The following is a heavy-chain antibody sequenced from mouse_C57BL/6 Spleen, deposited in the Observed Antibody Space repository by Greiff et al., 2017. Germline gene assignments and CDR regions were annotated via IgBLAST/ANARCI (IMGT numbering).Heavy chain of an antibody. CDR1: GYTFTSYW. CDR3: ARDYCGSSYYFDY. J-gene: IGHJ2*01. D-gene: IGHD1-1*01. Sequence: QVQLQQPGTELVKPGASVKLSCKASGYTFTSYWMHWVKQRPGQGLEWIGNINPSNGGTNYNEKFKSKATLTVDKASSTAYMQLSSLTSEASAVYYCARDYCGSSYYFDYWGHGTTLTFSS. CDR2: INPSNGGT. V-gene: IGHV1-53*01.